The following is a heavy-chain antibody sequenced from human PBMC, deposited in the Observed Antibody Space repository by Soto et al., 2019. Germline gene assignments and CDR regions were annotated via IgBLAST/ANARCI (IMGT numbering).Heavy chain of an antibody. CDR3: ARDQQQLVNYFDY. J-gene: IGHJ4*02. D-gene: IGHD6-6*01. V-gene: IGHV3-30*03. CDR2: ISHDGSNK. CDR1: GFTFSSYG. Sequence: PGGSLRLSCAASGFTFSSYGMHWVRQAPGKGLEWVAVISHDGSNKYFADSVKGRFTISRDNSQNTLYLQMNSLRAEDTAVYYCARDQQQLVNYFDYWGQGTLVTVSS.